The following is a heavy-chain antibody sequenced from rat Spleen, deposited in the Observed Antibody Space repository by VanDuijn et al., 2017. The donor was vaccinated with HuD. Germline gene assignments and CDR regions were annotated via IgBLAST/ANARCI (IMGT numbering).Heavy chain of an antibody. CDR2: ISTSGGST. CDR1: GFTFSSFP. D-gene: IGHD1-6*01. CDR3: TRDRILRSTGFDY. Sequence: EVQLVESGGGLVQPGRSMKLSCAASGFTFSSFPMAWVRQAPTKGLEWVATISTSGGSTYYRDSVKGRFTFSRDNAKSTLYLQMGSLRSEDSATYYCTRDRILRSTGFDYWGQGVMVTVSS. V-gene: IGHV5-46*01. J-gene: IGHJ2*01.